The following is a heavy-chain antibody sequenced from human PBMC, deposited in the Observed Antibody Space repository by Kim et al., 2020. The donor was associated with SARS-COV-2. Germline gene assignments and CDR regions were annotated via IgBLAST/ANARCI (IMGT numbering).Heavy chain of an antibody. Sequence: YANSVRDRFTSSRDNAKNSLYLQMKSLRAEDTAVYYGAGIRGIAAAGSYWGQGTRVTVSS. CDR3: AGIRGIAAAGSY. V-gene: IGHV3-21*01. J-gene: IGHJ4*02. D-gene: IGHD6-13*01.